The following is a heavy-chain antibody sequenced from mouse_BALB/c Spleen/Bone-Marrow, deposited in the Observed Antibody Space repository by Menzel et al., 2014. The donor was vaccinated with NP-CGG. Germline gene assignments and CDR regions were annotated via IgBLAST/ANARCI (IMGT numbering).Heavy chain of an antibody. CDR3: ADDYRYDRRFAY. D-gene: IGHD2-14*01. J-gene: IGHJ3*01. CDR2: IDPANGNT. Sequence: VQLQHSGAELVKPGASVKLSCTASGFNIKDTYMHWVDQRPEQGLEWIGRIDPANGNTKYDPKFQGKATITDNTSSNPAYLMLSSLTSETTAVYCCADDYRYDRRFAYWGQGTLVTVSA. V-gene: IGHV14-3*02. CDR1: GFNIKDTY.